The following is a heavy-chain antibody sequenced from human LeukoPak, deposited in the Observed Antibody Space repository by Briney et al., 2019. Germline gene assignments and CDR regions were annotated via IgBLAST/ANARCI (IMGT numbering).Heavy chain of an antibody. V-gene: IGHV3-7*01. J-gene: IGHJ4*02. D-gene: IGHD3-10*01. CDR2: IKPDGSEK. CDR3: ATLRRGESFFSVN. CDR1: GFTFSSWW. Sequence: GGSLRLSCAASGFTFSSWWMNWVRQAPGKGLEWVANIKPDGSEKYYVDSVKGRFTISRDNATDSVYLQMNSLRDEDTAVYYCATLRRGESFFSVNWGQGTLVTVSS.